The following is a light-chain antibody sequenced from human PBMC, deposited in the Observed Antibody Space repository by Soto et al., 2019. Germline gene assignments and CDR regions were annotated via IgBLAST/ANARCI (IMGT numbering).Light chain of an antibody. CDR1: QGINSA. V-gene: IGKV1-13*02. CDR2: DAC. Sequence: AIQLTQSPSSLSASVGDRVTITCRASQGINSALAWYQQKPGKAPKLLIYDACSLESGVPSRFTGSGSGTDFTLTISSLQPEDFATYYCHQFTSYPLTFGGGTKVEIK. J-gene: IGKJ4*01. CDR3: HQFTSYPLT.